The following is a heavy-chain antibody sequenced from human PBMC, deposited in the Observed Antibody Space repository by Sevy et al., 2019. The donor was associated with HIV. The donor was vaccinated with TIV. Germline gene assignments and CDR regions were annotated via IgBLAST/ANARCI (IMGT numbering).Heavy chain of an antibody. V-gene: IGHV1-2*02. CDR1: GYTFAAYY. D-gene: IGHD1-1*01. J-gene: IGHJ3*02. CDR3: ARDVIEFTNSPRAFDI. Sequence: ASVKDSCVASGYTFAAYYIHWLRQAPGQGLEWMGWINSNSGGTRYAQKFQGRVTVTRDTSISTVYIELSSLISDDTAVYYCARDVIEFTNSPRAFDIWGQGTMVTVSS. CDR2: INSNSGGT.